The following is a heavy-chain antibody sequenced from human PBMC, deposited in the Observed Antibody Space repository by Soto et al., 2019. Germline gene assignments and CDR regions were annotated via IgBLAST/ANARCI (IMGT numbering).Heavy chain of an antibody. CDR3: TIDKWGWQQFGF. CDR2: IKSKTDGDTT. J-gene: IGHJ4*02. CDR1: EFTFSDAW. Sequence: EVQLVESGGGLEKPGGSLRLSCAASEFTFSDAWMSWVRQAPGKGLEWVGRIKSKTDGDTTDYAAPVKGRFTISRDDSKNTLYLQMNSLNTEDTAVYYCTIDKWGWQQFGFWGPGTLVTVSS. V-gene: IGHV3-15*01. D-gene: IGHD7-27*01.